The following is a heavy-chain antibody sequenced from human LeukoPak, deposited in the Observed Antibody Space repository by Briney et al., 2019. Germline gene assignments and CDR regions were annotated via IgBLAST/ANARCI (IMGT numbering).Heavy chain of an antibody. D-gene: IGHD4-17*01. Sequence: GGSLRLSCAASGFTVSSNYTSWVRQAPGKGLEWVSIIFSGGSTYYADSVKGRFTISRDNSKNTLYLQMNSLRAEDTAVYYCAREAVTRSYFDYWGQGTLVTVSS. CDR3: AREAVTRSYFDY. V-gene: IGHV3-53*01. J-gene: IGHJ4*02. CDR1: GFTVSSNY. CDR2: IFSGGST.